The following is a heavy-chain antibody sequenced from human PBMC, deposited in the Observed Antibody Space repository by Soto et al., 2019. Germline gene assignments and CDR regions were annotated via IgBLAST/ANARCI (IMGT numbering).Heavy chain of an antibody. D-gene: IGHD6-13*01. CDR1: GFTFSSYA. V-gene: IGHV3-23*01. J-gene: IGHJ2*01. CDR3: AKDSYSSSWYALWYFDL. Sequence: EVQLLESGGGLVQPGGSLRLSCAASGFTFSSYAMSWVRQAPGKGLEWVSAISGSGGSTYYADSVKGRFTISRDNSKNTLYLQMNSLRAEDTAIYYCAKDSYSSSWYALWYFDLWGRGTLVTVSS. CDR2: ISGSGGST.